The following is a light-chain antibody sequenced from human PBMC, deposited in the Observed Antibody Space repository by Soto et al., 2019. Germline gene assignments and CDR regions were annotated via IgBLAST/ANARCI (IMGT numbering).Light chain of an antibody. Sequence: QSVLTQPPSASGSPGQSVTISCTGTSSDVGGYNYVSWYQQHPGKAPKLMIYEVSKRPSGVPDRFSGSKSGNTASLTVSGLQAEDEADYYCSPYAGSNIHVFGTGTKVTVL. V-gene: IGLV2-8*01. CDR1: SSDVGGYNY. CDR3: SPYAGSNIHV. J-gene: IGLJ1*01. CDR2: EVS.